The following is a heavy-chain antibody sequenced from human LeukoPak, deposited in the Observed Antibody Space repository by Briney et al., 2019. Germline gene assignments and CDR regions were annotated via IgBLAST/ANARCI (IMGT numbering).Heavy chain of an antibody. D-gene: IGHD5-12*01. V-gene: IGHV4-59*01. Sequence: PSETLSLTCTVSGDSISSYYWSWIRQPPGKGLEWIGYIYYSGSTNYNPSLKSRVTISVDTSKNQFSLKLSSVTAADTAVYYCARRSGYDSLDYWGQGTLVTVSS. CDR3: ARRSGYDSLDY. CDR2: IYYSGST. J-gene: IGHJ4*02. CDR1: GDSISSYY.